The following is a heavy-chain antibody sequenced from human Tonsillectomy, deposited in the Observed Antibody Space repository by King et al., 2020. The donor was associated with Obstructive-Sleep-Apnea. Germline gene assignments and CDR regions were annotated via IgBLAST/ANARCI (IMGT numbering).Heavy chain of an antibody. CDR3: ARETSGCHDY. V-gene: IGHV4-59*01. J-gene: IGHJ4*02. Sequence: VQLQESGPGLVKPSETLSLTCTVSGGSISSYYWSWIRQPPGKGLEWIGYIYYSGSTNYNPSLTSRVTISVDTSKNQFSLKLSSVTAADTAVYYCARETSGCHDYWGQGTLVTVSS. CDR2: IYYSGST. CDR1: GGSISSYY. D-gene: IGHD6-19*01.